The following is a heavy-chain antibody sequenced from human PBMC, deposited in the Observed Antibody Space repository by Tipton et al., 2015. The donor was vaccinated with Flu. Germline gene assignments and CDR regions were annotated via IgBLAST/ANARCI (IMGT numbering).Heavy chain of an antibody. D-gene: IGHD3-10*02. CDR1: SGSIRSTNYF. J-gene: IGHJ4*02. CDR3: ARLSYYDVDLKNFYFDY. Sequence: TLSLTCTVSSGSIRSTNYFCAWIRQPPGKRLELIGSIFPSGTTYYNPSLKSRVTISVDTSKNQFSLKLLSVTAADTAVYYCARLSYYDVDLKNFYFDYWGQGTLVTVSS. V-gene: IGHV4-39*01. CDR2: IFPSGTT.